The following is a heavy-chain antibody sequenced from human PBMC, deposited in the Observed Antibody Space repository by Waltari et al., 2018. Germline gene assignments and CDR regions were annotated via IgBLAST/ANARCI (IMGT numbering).Heavy chain of an antibody. Sequence: QVQLVQSGAEVKKPGSSVKVSCKASGGTFSSYAISWVRQAPGKGLEWRGGSIPIFGTENDAQKFKGRATITADESTSTAYMELSSLRSEDTAVYYCASCSGGSCYSDYYGMDVWGQGTTVTVSS. V-gene: IGHV1-69*01. J-gene: IGHJ6*02. CDR3: ASCSGGSCYSDYYGMDV. D-gene: IGHD2-15*01. CDR1: GGTFSSYA. CDR2: SIPIFGTE.